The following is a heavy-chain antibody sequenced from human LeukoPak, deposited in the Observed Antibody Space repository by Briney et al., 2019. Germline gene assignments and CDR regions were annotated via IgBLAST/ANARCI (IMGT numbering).Heavy chain of an antibody. CDR3: ARCGSGSYYSFDY. V-gene: IGHV4-31*03. Sequence: PSETLSLTCTVSGGSISSGGYYWSWIRQHPGKGLEWIGYIYYSGSTYYNPSLKSRVTIPVDTSKNQFSLKLSSVTAADTAVYYCARCGSGSYYSFDYWGQGTLVTVSS. CDR1: GGSISSGGYY. D-gene: IGHD3-10*01. CDR2: IYYSGST. J-gene: IGHJ4*02.